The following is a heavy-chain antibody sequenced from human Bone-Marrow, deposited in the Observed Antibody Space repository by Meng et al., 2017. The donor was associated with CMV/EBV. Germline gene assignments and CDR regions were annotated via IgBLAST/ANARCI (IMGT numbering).Heavy chain of an antibody. D-gene: IGHD6-6*01. CDR1: GFTFSSYE. CDR3: ARDPIRGSSSTSRVFDY. V-gene: IGHV3-48*03. J-gene: IGHJ4*02. Sequence: GGSLRLSCAASGFTFSSYEMNWVRRAPGKGLEWVSYISSSGSSIYYADSVKGRFTMSRDNAKNSLYLQMNRLRAEDTAVYYCARDPIRGSSSTSRVFDYWGQGTLVTVSS. CDR2: ISSSGSSI.